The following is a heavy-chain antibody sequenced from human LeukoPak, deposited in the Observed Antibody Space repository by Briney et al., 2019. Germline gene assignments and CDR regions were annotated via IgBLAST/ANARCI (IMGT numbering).Heavy chain of an antibody. Sequence: GGSLRLSCAASGFTFDDYAMHWVRQAPGKGLEWVSGISWNSGSIGYADSVKGRFTISRDNAKNSLYLQMNSLRAEDTAVYYCASNFGELDYWGQGTLVTVSS. D-gene: IGHD3-10*01. CDR3: ASNFGELDY. CDR2: ISWNSGSI. V-gene: IGHV3-9*01. J-gene: IGHJ4*02. CDR1: GFTFDDYA.